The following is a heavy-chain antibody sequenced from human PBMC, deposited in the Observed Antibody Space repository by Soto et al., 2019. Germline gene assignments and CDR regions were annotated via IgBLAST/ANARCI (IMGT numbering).Heavy chain of an antibody. V-gene: IGHV4-34*01. J-gene: IGHJ4*02. CDR2: INHSGST. CDR1: GGVPRGHY. D-gene: IGHD5-12*01. CDR3: ARQWLSYFDY. Sequence: SEIRTRTCPVYGGVPRGHYSSLIRQPPGKGLEWIGEINHSGSTNYNPSLKSRVTISVDTSKNQFSLKLSSVTAADTAVYYRARQWLSYFDYWRQGTLVTGSS.